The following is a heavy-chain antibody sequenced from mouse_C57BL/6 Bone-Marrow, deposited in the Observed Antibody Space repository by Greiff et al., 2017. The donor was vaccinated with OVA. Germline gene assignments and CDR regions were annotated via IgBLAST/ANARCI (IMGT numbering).Heavy chain of an antibody. V-gene: IGHV1-69*01. Sequence: QVQLQQPGAELVMPGASVKLSCKASGYTFTSYWMHWVKQGPGQGLEWIGEIDPSDSYTNYNQKFKGKSTLTVDKSSSTAYMQLSSLTSEDSAVYYCASYDGYPWFAYWGQGTLVTVSA. J-gene: IGHJ3*01. CDR1: GYTFTSYW. CDR2: IDPSDSYT. CDR3: ASYDGYPWFAY. D-gene: IGHD2-3*01.